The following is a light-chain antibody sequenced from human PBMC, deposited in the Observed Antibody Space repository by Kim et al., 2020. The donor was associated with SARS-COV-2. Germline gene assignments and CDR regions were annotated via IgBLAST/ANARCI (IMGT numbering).Light chain of an antibody. J-gene: IGKJ1*01. CDR3: QKHNSAQWT. Sequence: ASVGDIVTIICRASQDIANSLAWYQQKPGKVAKLLIYDASTLQEGVPSRFSGSGSGTQFTTTIVSLQTEDVATTYCQKHNSAQWTFGPGTKVDIK. CDR2: DAS. CDR1: QDIANS. V-gene: IGKV1-27*01.